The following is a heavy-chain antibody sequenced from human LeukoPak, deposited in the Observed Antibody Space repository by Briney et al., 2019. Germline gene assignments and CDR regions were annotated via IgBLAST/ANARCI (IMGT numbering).Heavy chain of an antibody. D-gene: IGHD2/OR15-2a*01. Sequence: SETLSLTCAVYGGSFSGYYWRWIRQPPGKGLAWIGEINHSGSTNYNPSLKSRVTISLDTSKNQFSLKLSSVTAADTAVYYCAGHHPRNTVDFWGQGTLVTVSS. CDR1: GGSFSGYY. CDR3: AGHHPRNTVDF. J-gene: IGHJ4*02. CDR2: INHSGST. V-gene: IGHV4-34*01.